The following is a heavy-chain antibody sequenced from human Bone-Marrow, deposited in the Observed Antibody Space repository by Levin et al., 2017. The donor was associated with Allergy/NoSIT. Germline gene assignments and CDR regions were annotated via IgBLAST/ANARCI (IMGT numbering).Heavy chain of an antibody. Sequence: GESLKISCAASGFIFSNYWMNWVRQAPGKGLVWVSRIKTDGSITNYADPVRGRFTISRDNAKNTVYLQMNSLRDEDTAVYYCVTAVTGNVGLWNYWGQGTLVTVSS. CDR2: IKTDGSIT. J-gene: IGHJ4*02. D-gene: IGHD6-19*01. CDR3: VTAVTGNVGLWNY. CDR1: GFIFSNYW. V-gene: IGHV3-74*01.